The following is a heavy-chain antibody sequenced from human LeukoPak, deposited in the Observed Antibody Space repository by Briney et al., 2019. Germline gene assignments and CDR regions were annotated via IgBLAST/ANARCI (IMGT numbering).Heavy chain of an antibody. Sequence: PSETLSLTCTVSGGSISTYYWSWIRQPAGKGLEWIGRIYTSGRTNYNPSLKSRVTVSVDTSKSQFSLKLSSVTAADTAVYYCARHRGGWLRAFDIWGQGTMVTVSS. V-gene: IGHV4-4*07. CDR2: IYTSGRT. CDR3: ARHRGGWLRAFDI. CDR1: GGSISTYY. D-gene: IGHD5-24*01. J-gene: IGHJ3*02.